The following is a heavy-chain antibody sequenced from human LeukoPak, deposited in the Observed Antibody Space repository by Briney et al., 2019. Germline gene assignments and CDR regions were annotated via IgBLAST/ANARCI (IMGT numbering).Heavy chain of an antibody. CDR1: GYTFSIYD. D-gene: IGHD6-13*01. Sequence: GASVRVSCKASGYTFSIYDINWVRQAPGQGLEWLACMQPYSGDTDYAQKFQGRLTMTRNSSTNTVYMELSSLTSEDTAVYYCARDGRIAAAQFDYWGQGTLVTVSS. V-gene: IGHV1-8*01. J-gene: IGHJ4*02. CDR3: ARDGRIAAAQFDY. CDR2: MQPYSGDT.